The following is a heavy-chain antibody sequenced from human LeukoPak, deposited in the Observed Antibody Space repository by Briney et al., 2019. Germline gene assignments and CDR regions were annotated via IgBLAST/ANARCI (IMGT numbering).Heavy chain of an antibody. V-gene: IGHV3-48*04. CDR1: GFTFSSYG. Sequence: GGSLRLSCAASGFTFSSYGMYWVRQAPGKGLEWVSYISSSGSTIYYADSVKGRFTISRDNAKNSLYLQMNGLRAEDTAVYYCAELGITMIGGVWGKGTTVTISS. J-gene: IGHJ6*04. D-gene: IGHD3-10*02. CDR3: AELGITMIGGV. CDR2: ISSSGSTI.